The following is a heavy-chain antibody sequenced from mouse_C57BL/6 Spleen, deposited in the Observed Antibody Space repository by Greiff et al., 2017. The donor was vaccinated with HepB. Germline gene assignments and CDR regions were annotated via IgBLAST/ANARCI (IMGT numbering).Heavy chain of an antibody. D-gene: IGHD1-1*01. J-gene: IGHJ3*01. Sequence: EVQLVESGGGLVKPGGSLKLSCAASGFTFSSYAMSWVRQTPEKRLEWVATISDGGSYTYYPDNVKGRFTISRDNANNNLYLQMSHLKSEDTAMYYCGRDRGNDGPWFAYWGQGTLVTVSA. CDR2: ISDGGSYT. CDR3: GRDRGNDGPWFAY. CDR1: GFTFSSYA. V-gene: IGHV5-4*01.